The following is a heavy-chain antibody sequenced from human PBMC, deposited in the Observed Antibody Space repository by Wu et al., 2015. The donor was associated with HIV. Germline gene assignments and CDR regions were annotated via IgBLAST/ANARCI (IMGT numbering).Heavy chain of an antibody. D-gene: IGHD6-19*01. CDR1: GYTFTGYY. V-gene: IGHV1-2*02. Sequence: QVQLVQSGAEVKKPGASVKVSCKASGYTFTGYYIHWVRQAPGQGLEWMGWINPNSGATNYAQIFQGRVTMTKDTSISTVYMELSRLTSDDTAMYYCTRSIAVTPVDYWGQGTLVTVSS. J-gene: IGHJ4*02. CDR2: INPNSGAT. CDR3: TRSIAVTPVDY.